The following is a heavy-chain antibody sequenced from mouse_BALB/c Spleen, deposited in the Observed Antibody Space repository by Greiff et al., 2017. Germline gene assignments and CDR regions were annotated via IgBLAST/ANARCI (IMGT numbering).Heavy chain of an antibody. V-gene: IGHV8-12*01. Sequence: QVTLKESGPGILQPSQTLSLTCSFSGFSLSTSGMGVSWIRQPSGKGLEWLAHIYWDDDKRYNPSLKSRLTISKDTSSNQVFLKITSVDTADTATYYCARRDYFDYWGQGTTLTVSS. J-gene: IGHJ2*01. CDR1: GFSLSTSGMG. CDR3: ARRDYFDY. CDR2: IYWDDDK.